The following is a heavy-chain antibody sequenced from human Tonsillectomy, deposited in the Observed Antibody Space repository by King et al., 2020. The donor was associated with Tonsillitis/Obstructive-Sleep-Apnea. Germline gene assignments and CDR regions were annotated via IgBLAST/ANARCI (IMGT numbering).Heavy chain of an antibody. D-gene: IGHD3-22*01. CDR3: ARHDGSSGYYGNAFDI. J-gene: IGHJ3*02. V-gene: IGHV5-10-1*03. CDR2: IDPIDSYT. Sequence: QLVQSGAEVKKPGESLRISCKGFGYIFTSYWTNWVRQMPGRGLEWMGRIDPIDSYTDQSPSSQGHVTISPDKSIRTAYLPWGSLKASDTAIYFCARHDGSSGYYGNAFDIWGQGTMVTVCS. CDR1: GYIFTSYW.